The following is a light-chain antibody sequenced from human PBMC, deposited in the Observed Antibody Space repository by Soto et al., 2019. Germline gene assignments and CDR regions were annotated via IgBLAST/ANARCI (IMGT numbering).Light chain of an antibody. CDR2: DVT. Sequence: QSVLTQPASMSGSPGQSITISCTGASTDIGSYTWVSWYQQHPGKVPKLLIYDVTKRPSGVSSRFAGSKSGNTASLTISGLQAEDEADYYCNSFTTSSTLVFGGGTQLTVL. CDR1: STDIGSYTW. J-gene: IGLJ2*01. CDR3: NSFTTSSTLV. V-gene: IGLV2-14*03.